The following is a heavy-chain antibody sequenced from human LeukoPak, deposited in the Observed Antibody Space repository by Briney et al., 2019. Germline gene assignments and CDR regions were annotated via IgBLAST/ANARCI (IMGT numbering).Heavy chain of an antibody. J-gene: IGHJ6*03. CDR1: GGSISSSSYY. Sequence: SETLSLTCTVSGGSISSSSYYWGWIRQPPGKGLEWIGSIYYSGSTYYNPSLKSRVTISVDTSKNQFSLKLSSVTAADTAVYYCARARWELPRYHYYMDVWGRGTTVTISS. D-gene: IGHD1-26*01. V-gene: IGHV4-39*07. CDR2: IYYSGST. CDR3: ARARWELPRYHYYMDV.